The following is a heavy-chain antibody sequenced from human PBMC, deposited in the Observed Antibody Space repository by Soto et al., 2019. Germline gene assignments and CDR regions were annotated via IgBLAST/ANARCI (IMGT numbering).Heavy chain of an antibody. CDR3: ARMRSLYGSLDDYYYMDV. CDR2: IYYSGST. V-gene: IGHV4-59*01. CDR1: GGSISSYY. Sequence: SETLSLTCTVSGGSISSYYWSWIRQPPGKGLEWIGYIYYSGSTNYNPSLKSRVTISVDTSKNQFSLKLSSVTAADTAVYYCARMRSLYGSLDDYYYMDVWGKGTKVTVSS. D-gene: IGHD2-2*02. J-gene: IGHJ6*03.